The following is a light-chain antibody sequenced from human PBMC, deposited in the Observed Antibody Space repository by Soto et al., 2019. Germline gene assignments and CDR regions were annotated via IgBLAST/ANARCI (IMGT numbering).Light chain of an antibody. Sequence: EIVLTQSPATLSLSPGERATLSCRASQSVSSYLAWYQQKPGPAPRLLIYDASNMATGIPARFSGSGSETDFTLTISSLEPEDFAVYYCQQRSNWPPWTFGQGTKVEIK. J-gene: IGKJ1*01. CDR3: QQRSNWPPWT. CDR2: DAS. CDR1: QSVSSY. V-gene: IGKV3-11*01.